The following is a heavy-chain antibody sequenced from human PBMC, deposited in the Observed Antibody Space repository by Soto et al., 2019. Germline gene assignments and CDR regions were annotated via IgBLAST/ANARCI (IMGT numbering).Heavy chain of an antibody. D-gene: IGHD7-27*01. CDR3: VRDTGDGTFDF. CDR2: INAGYGNT. V-gene: IGHV1-3*01. Sequence: KVSCKASGYTFSSYAMHWVRQAPGQRLERMGWINAGYGNTKSSQKFQDRVTISRDTSASTAYMELTSLRSEDTAVYYCVRDTGDGTFDFWGQGTLVTVSS. J-gene: IGHJ4*02. CDR1: GYTFSSYA.